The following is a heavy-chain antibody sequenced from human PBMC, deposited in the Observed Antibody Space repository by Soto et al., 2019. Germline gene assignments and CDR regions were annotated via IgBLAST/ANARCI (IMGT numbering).Heavy chain of an antibody. CDR3: ARDLGGCSAGSCRYNWFDT. CDR1: GYTISSHA. V-gene: IGHV1-69*13. D-gene: IGHD2-15*01. Sequence: PAEVTCNACGYTISSHASSSVRQANGQGLEWMGGIIPIYGTTNYAQKFQERVTITADASTSTAYMELSSLRSDDTAVYYCARDLGGCSAGSCRYNWFDTWGQGSSVSGSS. CDR2: IIPIYGTT. J-gene: IGHJ5*02.